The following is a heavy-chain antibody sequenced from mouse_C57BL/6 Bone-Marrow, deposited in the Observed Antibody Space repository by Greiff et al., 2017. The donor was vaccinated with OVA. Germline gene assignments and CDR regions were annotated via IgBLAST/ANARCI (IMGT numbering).Heavy chain of an antibody. CDR2: IYPGGGYT. CDR1: GYTFTNYW. V-gene: IGHV1-63*01. J-gene: IGHJ2*01. CDR3: ARAIYFDY. Sequence: VHLVESGAELVRPGTSVKMSCKASGYTFTNYWIGWAKQRPGHGLEWIGDIYPGGGYTNYNEKFKGKATLTADKSSSTAYMQFSSLTSEDSAIYYCARAIYFDYWGQGTTLTVSS.